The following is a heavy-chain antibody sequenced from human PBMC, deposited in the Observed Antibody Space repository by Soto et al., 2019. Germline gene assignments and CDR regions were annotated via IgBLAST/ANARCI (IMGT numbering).Heavy chain of an antibody. CDR1: GFTVSSNY. V-gene: IGHV3-53*01. CDR3: ARDYYDSSGYSGY. J-gene: IGHJ4*02. Sequence: GGSLRLSCAASGFTVSSNYMSWVRQAPGKGLEWVSVIYSGGSTYYADSVKGRFTISRDNSKNTLYLQMNSLRAEDTAVYYCARDYYDSSGYSGYWGKGTLVPVSS. CDR2: IYSGGST. D-gene: IGHD3-22*01.